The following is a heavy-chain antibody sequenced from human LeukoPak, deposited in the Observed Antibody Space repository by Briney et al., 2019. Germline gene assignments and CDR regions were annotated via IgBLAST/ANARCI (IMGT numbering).Heavy chain of an antibody. CDR3: AKDLHSSSWHYYFDY. D-gene: IGHD6-13*01. V-gene: IGHV3-33*06. J-gene: IGHJ4*02. Sequence: GGSLRLSCAASGFTFSSYGMHWVRQAPGKGLEWVAVIWYDGSNKYYADSVKGRFTISRDNSKNTLYLQMNSPRAEDTAVYYCAKDLHSSSWHYYFDYWGQGTLVTVSS. CDR2: IWYDGSNK. CDR1: GFTFSSYG.